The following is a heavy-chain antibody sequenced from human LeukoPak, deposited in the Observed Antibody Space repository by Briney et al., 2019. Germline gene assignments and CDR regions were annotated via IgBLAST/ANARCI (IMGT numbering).Heavy chain of an antibody. D-gene: IGHD1-7*01. CDR1: GGTFSSYA. V-gene: IGHV1-18*01. J-gene: IGHJ4*02. CDR2: ISAYNGNT. CDR3: ARDPEGITGTPHHFFDY. Sequence: GSSVKVSCKASGGTFSSYAISWVRQAPGQGLEWMGWISAYNGNTNYAQKLQGRVTMTTDTSTSTAYMELRSLRSDDTAVYYCARDPEGITGTPHHFFDYWGQGTLVTVSS.